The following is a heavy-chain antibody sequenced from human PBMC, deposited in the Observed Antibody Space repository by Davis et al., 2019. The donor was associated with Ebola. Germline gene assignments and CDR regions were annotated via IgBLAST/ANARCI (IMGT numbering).Heavy chain of an antibody. CDR1: GFTFSSYA. V-gene: IGHV3-30-3*01. Sequence: PGGSLRLSCAASGFTFSSYAMHWVRQAPGKGLEWVAVISYDGSNKYYADSVKGRFTISRDNSKNTLYLQMNSLRAEDTAVYYCARFVEPRGEDYWGQGTLVTVSS. D-gene: IGHD3-10*01. CDR3: ARFVEPRGEDY. J-gene: IGHJ4*02. CDR2: ISYDGSNK.